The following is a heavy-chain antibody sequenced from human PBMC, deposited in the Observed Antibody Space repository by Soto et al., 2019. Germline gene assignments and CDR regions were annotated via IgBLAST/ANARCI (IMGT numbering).Heavy chain of an antibody. CDR1: GGSIGSYH. J-gene: IGHJ5*02. CDR2: VYYTGTT. CDR3: ARDTVLTGMFDL. D-gene: IGHD4-17*01. Sequence: ETLSLTCTVSGGSIGSYHWSWVRQPPGKGLEWIASVYYTGTTNYNPSLGSRVTISIDAPENQISLKLTSVTAADTAFYYCARDTVLTGMFDLWGQGTLVTVSS. V-gene: IGHV4-59*01.